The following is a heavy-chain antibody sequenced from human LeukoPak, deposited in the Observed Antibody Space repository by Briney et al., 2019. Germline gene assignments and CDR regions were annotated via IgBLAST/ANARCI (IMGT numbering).Heavy chain of an antibody. D-gene: IGHD5-12*01. J-gene: IGHJ6*02. CDR1: GGSISSYY. V-gene: IGHV4-59*01. CDR3: ARGGSGYDSCYYYGMDV. CDR2: IYDSGRA. Sequence: SETLSLTCTVSGGSISSYYWSWIRQPPGHGLEWIGYIYDSGRATYNPSLKSRGTKAVDTSKNDISLKLSSVPAADTAVYYCARGGSGYDSCYYYGMDVWGQGTTVSVSS.